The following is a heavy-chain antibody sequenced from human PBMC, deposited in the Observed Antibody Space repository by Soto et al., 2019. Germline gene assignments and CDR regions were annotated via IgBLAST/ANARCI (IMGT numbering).Heavy chain of an antibody. V-gene: IGHV3-30*18. CDR3: AKETYSGPLDY. CDR2: ISYDGSNK. Sequence: QVQLVESGGGVVQPGRSLRLSCAASGFTFSSYGMHRVRQAPGKGLEWVAVISYDGSNKYYADYVKGPFTISRDNSKNTLYLQKNSLRAEDTAVYYCAKETYSGPLDYWGQGTLVTVSS. J-gene: IGHJ4*02. CDR1: GFTFSSYG. D-gene: IGHD2-15*01.